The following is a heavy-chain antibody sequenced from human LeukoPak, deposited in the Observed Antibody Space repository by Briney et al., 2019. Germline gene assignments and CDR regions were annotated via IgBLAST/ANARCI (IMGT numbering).Heavy chain of an antibody. CDR2: IYSGGST. V-gene: IGHV3-53*01. Sequence: PGGSLRLSCAASGFTVSSNYMSWVRQAPGKGLEWVSVIYSGGSTYYADSVKGRFTISRDNSKNTLYLQMNSLRAEDTAVYYCARGTYDSSGYYDWFDPWGQGTLVTVSS. D-gene: IGHD3-22*01. CDR3: ARGTYDSSGYYDWFDP. CDR1: GFTVSSNY. J-gene: IGHJ5*02.